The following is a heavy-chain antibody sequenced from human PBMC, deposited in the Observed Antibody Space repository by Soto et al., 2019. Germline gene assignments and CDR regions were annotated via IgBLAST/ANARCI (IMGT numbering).Heavy chain of an antibody. Sequence: SVILSLTFTVSGGSISSYDWSWIRQPPGKGLVWIWYIYYSGSTNYNPSLKSRVTISVDTSKSQFSLWLSSVTAADTAVYYCARHARHYDILTGYSTLSWFDPWGQGTLVTVS. CDR1: GGSISSYD. CDR3: ARHARHYDILTGYSTLSWFDP. CDR2: IYYSGST. D-gene: IGHD3-9*01. J-gene: IGHJ5*02. V-gene: IGHV4-59*08.